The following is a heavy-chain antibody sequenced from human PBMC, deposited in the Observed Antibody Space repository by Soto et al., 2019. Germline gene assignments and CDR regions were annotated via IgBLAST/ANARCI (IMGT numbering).Heavy chain of an antibody. Sequence: GSLRLSCAASGFTVSSNYMSWVRQAPGKWLEWVSVIYSGGSTYYADSVKGRFTISRDNSKNTLYLQMNSLRAEDTAVYYCARSSSGGYCTNGVCFGNYYYYGMDVWGQGTTVTVS. CDR3: ARSSSGGYCTNGVCFGNYYYYGMDV. D-gene: IGHD2-8*01. J-gene: IGHJ6*02. V-gene: IGHV3-53*01. CDR2: IYSGGST. CDR1: GFTVSSNY.